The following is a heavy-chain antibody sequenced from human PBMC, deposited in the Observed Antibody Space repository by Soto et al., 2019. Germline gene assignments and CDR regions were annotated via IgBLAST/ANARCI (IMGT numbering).Heavy chain of an antibody. CDR3: ARVTTFYDILTSSYPPNSFDY. J-gene: IGHJ4*02. V-gene: IGHV3-53*01. Sequence: VQLVESGGTLVQPGGSLRLSCAASGFSVTSNYMTWVRQAPGKGLECVSVIYAGGNTYYPDSVKGRFTISSDNSKNTLFLKINNLRAEDTAFFYCARVTTFYDILTSSYPPNSFDYWGQGPRVTVSS. CDR2: IYAGGNT. D-gene: IGHD3-9*01. CDR1: GFSVTSNY.